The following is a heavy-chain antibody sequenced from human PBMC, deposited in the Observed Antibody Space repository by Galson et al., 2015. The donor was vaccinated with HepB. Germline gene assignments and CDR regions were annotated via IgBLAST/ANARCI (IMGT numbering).Heavy chain of an antibody. CDR1: GFTLRSYI. J-gene: IGHJ6*03. D-gene: IGHD3-16*01. V-gene: IGHV3-21*01. CDR2: ISSSSSYI. Sequence: SLRLSCAASGFTLRSYIMNWVRQVPGKGLEWVSSISSSSSYIYYADSVKGRFTISRDNAKNSLSLQMNSLRAEDTALYYCAREWGGYSYYMDVWGKGTAVTVSS. CDR3: AREWGGYSYYMDV.